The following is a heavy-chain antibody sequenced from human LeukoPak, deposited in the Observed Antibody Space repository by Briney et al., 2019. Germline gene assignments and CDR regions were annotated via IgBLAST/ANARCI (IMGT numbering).Heavy chain of an antibody. Sequence: ASVKVSCKASGGTFSSYAISWVRQAPGKGLEWMGGFDPADGETVYAHRFQGRLTMTEDTSTNTGYMELTSLRSEDTAVYYCAADGGGLSSVVTPRSSPFDYWGQGTLVTVSS. V-gene: IGHV1-24*01. D-gene: IGHD4-23*01. J-gene: IGHJ4*02. CDR3: AADGGGLSSVVTPRSSPFDY. CDR1: GGTFSSYA. CDR2: FDPADGET.